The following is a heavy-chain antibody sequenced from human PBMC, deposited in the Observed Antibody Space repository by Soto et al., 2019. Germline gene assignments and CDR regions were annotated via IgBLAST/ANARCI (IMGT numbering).Heavy chain of an antibody. Sequence: QVRLQEWGPGLVKPSQTLSLKCSVSGGSITTGGRYWSWIRQLPGKGLEWIGDIYYSGNTYYNASRKSRVPISEEAVMNQFSLKLSSLAAGDAAGYSCAQVLVFLGGDGFDLWGQGRLVTVSS. J-gene: IGHJ3*01. D-gene: IGHD3-3*01. V-gene: IGHV4-31*02. CDR1: GGSITTGGRY. CDR3: AQVLVFLGGDGFDL. CDR2: IYYSGNT.